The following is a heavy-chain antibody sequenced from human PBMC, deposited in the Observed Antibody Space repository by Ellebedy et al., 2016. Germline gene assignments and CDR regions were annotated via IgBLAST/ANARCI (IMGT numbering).Heavy chain of an antibody. CDR2: ISTSGST. J-gene: IGHJ4*02. CDR1: GGSITDNAFY. Sequence: SETLSLXXSVSGGSITDNAFYWSWVRQPAGKGLEWIGRISTSGSTIYNPSLRSRVTMSVDTSKNLFSLDLVSVAAADTAVYYCATLTIPGGSDYWGQGMLVTVSS. D-gene: IGHD3-3*01. V-gene: IGHV4-4*07. CDR3: ATLTIPGGSDY.